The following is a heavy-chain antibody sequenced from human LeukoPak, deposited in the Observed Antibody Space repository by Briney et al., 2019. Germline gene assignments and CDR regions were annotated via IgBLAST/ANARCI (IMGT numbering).Heavy chain of an antibody. Sequence: PGRSLRLSCAASGFVFSSYAMHWVRQAPGKGLEWVSSISSSSSDIYYADSVKGRFTISRDNAKNSLYLQMNSLRAEDTAVYYCAREKRDYGGNRPDYWGQGTLVTVSS. CDR3: AREKRDYGGNRPDY. CDR2: ISSSSSDI. V-gene: IGHV3-21*01. J-gene: IGHJ4*02. CDR1: GFVFSSYA. D-gene: IGHD4-23*01.